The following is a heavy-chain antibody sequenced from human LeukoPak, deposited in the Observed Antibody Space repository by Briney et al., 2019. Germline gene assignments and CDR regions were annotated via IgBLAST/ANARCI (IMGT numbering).Heavy chain of an antibody. D-gene: IGHD3-10*01. CDR1: GGSISSSSYY. J-gene: IGHJ6*03. V-gene: IGHV4-39*01. CDR3: ARRLWFDDYMDV. Sequence: PSETLSLTCTVSGGSISSSSYYWGWIRQPPGKGLEWIGSIYYSGSTYYNPSLKSRVTISVDTSKNQFSLKLSSVTAADTAVYYCARRLWFDDYMDVWGKGTTVTVSS. CDR2: IYYSGST.